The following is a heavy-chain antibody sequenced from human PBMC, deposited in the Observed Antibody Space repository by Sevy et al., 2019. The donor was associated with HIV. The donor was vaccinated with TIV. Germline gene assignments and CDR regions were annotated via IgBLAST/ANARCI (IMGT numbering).Heavy chain of an antibody. CDR1: GVSISSSSYD. CDR2: IYYSGST. D-gene: IGHD3-10*01. CDR3: ARHGGLVDRAFDF. V-gene: IGHV4-39*01. J-gene: IGHJ4*02. Sequence: SETLSLTCTVSGVSISSSSYDWGWVRQPPGKGLEWIGSIYYSGSTDYNSSLKSRVIISVDTSKNQFSLKLRSVTAADTVVYYSARHGGLVDRAFDFWGRGTLVTVSS.